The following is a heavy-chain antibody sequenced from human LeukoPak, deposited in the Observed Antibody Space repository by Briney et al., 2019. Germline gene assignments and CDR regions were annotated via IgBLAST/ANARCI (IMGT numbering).Heavy chain of an antibody. J-gene: IGHJ4*02. CDR1: GYTFTGYY. CDR3: ARDRAAADGFDY. D-gene: IGHD6-13*01. V-gene: IGHV1-2*02. Sequence: ASVKASCKASGYTFTGYYMHWVRQAPGQGLEWMGWINPNSGGTNYAQKFQGRVTMTRDTSVSTAYMELSRLRSDDTAVYYCARDRAAADGFDYWGQGTLVTVSS. CDR2: INPNSGGT.